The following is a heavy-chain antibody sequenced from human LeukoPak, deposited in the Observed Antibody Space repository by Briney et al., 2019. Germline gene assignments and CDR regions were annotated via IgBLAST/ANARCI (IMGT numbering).Heavy chain of an antibody. Sequence: SETLSLTCTVSGGSISSYYWSWIRQPPGKGLEWIGHIYYSGSTNYNPSLKSRVTISVDTSKNQFSLKLSSVTAADTAVYYCARFMSSGQTYYFYGMDVWGQGTTVTVSS. D-gene: IGHD6-19*01. CDR2: IYYSGST. V-gene: IGHV4-59*01. CDR3: ARFMSSGQTYYFYGMDV. CDR1: GGSISSYY. J-gene: IGHJ6*02.